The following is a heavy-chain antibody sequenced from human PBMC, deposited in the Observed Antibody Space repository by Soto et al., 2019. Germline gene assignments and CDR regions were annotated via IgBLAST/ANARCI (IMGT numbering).Heavy chain of an antibody. CDR3: AREYYDILTGYSKSGFDP. Sequence: SETLSLTCTVSGGSISSYYWSWIRQPPGKGLEWIGYIYYSGSTNYNPSLKSRVTISVDTSKNQFTLKLSSVTAADTAVYYCAREYYDILTGYSKSGFDPWGQGTLVTVSS. J-gene: IGHJ5*02. V-gene: IGHV4-59*01. D-gene: IGHD3-9*01. CDR2: IYYSGST. CDR1: GGSISSYY.